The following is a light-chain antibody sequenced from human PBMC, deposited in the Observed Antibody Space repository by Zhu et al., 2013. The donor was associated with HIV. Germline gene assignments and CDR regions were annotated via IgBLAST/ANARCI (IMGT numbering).Light chain of an antibody. CDR1: QSVSSN. CDR2: ETS. V-gene: IGKV3-15*01. Sequence: ETVMTQSPATLSVSPGERATLSCRASQSVSSNLAWYQQKLGQAPRLLIYETSTRATGVPPRFSGSGSGTEFTLTISSLQSEDSAVYYCHQYKNWPPYTFGQGTKLEIK. CDR3: HQYKNWPPYT. J-gene: IGKJ2*01.